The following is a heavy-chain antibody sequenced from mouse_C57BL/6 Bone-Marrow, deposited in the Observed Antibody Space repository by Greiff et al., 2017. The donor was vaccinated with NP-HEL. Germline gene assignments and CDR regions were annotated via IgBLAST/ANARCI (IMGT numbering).Heavy chain of an antibody. V-gene: IGHV7-1*01. D-gene: IGHD1-1*01. CDR3: ARDSTVVYFDV. CDR1: GFTFSDFY. CDR2: SRNKANDYTT. Sequence: EVKLVESGGGLVQSGRSLRLSCATSGFTFSDFYMEWVRQAPGKGLEWIAASRNKANDYTTEYSASVKGRFIVSRDTSQSILYLQMNALRAEDTAIDYCARDSTVVYFDVWGTGTTVTVSS. J-gene: IGHJ1*03.